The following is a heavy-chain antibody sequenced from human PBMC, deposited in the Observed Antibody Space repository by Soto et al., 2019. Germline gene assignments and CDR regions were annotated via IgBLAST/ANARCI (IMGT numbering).Heavy chain of an antibody. CDR2: ISLSSSDR. J-gene: IGHJ4*01. CDR1: EFTLRTYT. V-gene: IGHV3-21*06. Sequence: WGSLRVSCASSEFTLRTYTMNWVRQAPGKGLEWVSSISLSSSDRYYADSVRGRFTISRDNAKNALYLQMNSLRADDTAVYFCVRGMNPLFGGQGTMVTVSS. CDR3: VRGMNPLF.